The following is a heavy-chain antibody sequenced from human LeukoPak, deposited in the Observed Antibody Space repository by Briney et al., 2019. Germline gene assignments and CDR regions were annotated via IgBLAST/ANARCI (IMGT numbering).Heavy chain of an antibody. Sequence: SETLSLTCTVSGGSISGYYWSWIRQPPGKGLEWIGEINHSGSTNYNPSLKSRVTISVDTSKNQFSLKLSSVTAADTAVYYCARVATDSSGYYSRYFDYWGQGTLVTVSS. V-gene: IGHV4-34*01. D-gene: IGHD3-22*01. J-gene: IGHJ4*02. CDR3: ARVATDSSGYYSRYFDY. CDR2: INHSGST. CDR1: GGSISGYY.